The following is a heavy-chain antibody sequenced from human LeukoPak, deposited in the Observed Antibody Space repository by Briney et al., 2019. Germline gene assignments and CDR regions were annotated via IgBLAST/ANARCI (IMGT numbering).Heavy chain of an antibody. CDR1: GFTFSSYS. V-gene: IGHV3-21*01. J-gene: IGHJ3*02. Sequence: GGSLRLSCAASGFTFSSYSMNWVRQAPGKGLEWVSSISSSSSYIYYADSVKGRFTISRDNAKNSLYLQMNSLRAEDTAVYYCARSLENIGSSLIWGQGTMVTVSS. CDR2: ISSSSSYI. D-gene: IGHD5-24*01. CDR3: ARSLENIGSSLI.